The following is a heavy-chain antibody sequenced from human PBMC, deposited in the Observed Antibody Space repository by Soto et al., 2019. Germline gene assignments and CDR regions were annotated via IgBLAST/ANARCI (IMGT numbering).Heavy chain of an antibody. CDR3: ARDADPDSYSSYGMDV. CDR2: IYYSGST. CDR1: GGSISSGGYY. V-gene: IGHV4-31*03. D-gene: IGHD4-4*01. J-gene: IGHJ6*02. Sequence: TLSLTCTVSGGSISSGGYYWSWIRQHPGKGLEWIGYIYYSGSTYYNPSLKSRVTISVDTSKNQFSLKLSSVTAADTAVYYCARDADPDSYSSYGMDVWGQGTTVTVSS.